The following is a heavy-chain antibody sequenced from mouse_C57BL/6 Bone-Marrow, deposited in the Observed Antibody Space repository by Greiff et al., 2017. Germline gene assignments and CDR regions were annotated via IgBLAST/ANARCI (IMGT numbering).Heavy chain of an antibody. CDR3: ARDGSSFYWYFDV. V-gene: IGHV1-69*01. CDR2: IDPSDSYT. J-gene: IGHJ1*03. D-gene: IGHD1-1*01. CDR1: GYTFTSYW. Sequence: VQLQQPGAELVMPGASVKLSCKASGYTFTSYWMHWVKQRPGQGLEWIGDIDPSDSYTNYNQKFKGKSTLTVDNSSSTAYMQLSSLTSEDSAVYYCARDGSSFYWYFDVWGTGTTVTVSS.